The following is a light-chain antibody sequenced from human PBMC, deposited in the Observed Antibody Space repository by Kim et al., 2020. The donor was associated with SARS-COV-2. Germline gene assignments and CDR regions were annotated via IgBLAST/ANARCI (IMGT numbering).Light chain of an antibody. CDR2: LEGSGSY. Sequence: QPVLTQSSSASASLGSSVKLTCTLSSGHINYIIAWHQQQPGKAPRYLMKLEGSGSYNRGSGVPDRYSGSSSGADRYLTISNLQSDDEADYYCETWGTNTRVFGGGTQLTVL. J-gene: IGLJ3*02. CDR3: ETWGTNTRV. CDR1: SGHINYI. V-gene: IGLV4-60*03.